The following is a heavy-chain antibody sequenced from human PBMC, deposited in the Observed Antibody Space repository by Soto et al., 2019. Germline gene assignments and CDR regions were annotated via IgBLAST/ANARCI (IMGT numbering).Heavy chain of an antibody. CDR2: IYYSGST. J-gene: IGHJ5*02. Sequence: SETLSLTCTVSGGSISSSSYYWGWIRQPPGKGLEGIGSIYYSGSTNYNPSLKSRVTISVDTSKNQFSLKLSSVTAADTAVYYCARDRLYCTSSSCYGAWLDPWGQGTLVTVSS. D-gene: IGHD2-2*01. CDR1: GGSISSSSYY. CDR3: ARDRLYCTSSSCYGAWLDP. V-gene: IGHV4-39*07.